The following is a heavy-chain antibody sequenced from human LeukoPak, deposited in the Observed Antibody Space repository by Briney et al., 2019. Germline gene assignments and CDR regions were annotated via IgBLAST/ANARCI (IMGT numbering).Heavy chain of an antibody. Sequence: ASVKVSCKASGYTFTSYGISWVRQAPGQGLEWMGWISAYNGNTNYAQKLQGRVTMTTDTSTSTAYMELRSLRSDGTAVYYCARDIKNYYYYYGMDVWGQGTTVTVSS. V-gene: IGHV1-18*01. CDR1: GYTFTSYG. J-gene: IGHJ6*02. CDR3: ARDIKNYYYYYGMDV. D-gene: IGHD3-10*01. CDR2: ISAYNGNT.